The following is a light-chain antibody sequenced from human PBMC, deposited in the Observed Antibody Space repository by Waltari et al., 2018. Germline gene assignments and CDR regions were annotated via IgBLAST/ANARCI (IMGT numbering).Light chain of an antibody. Sequence: NVLTQSPGTVSLSPGERATISCRASQTVSDSYLAWYQHQPGQAPRLLIYGASSRATGIPDRFSGSGSGTDFTLTISRLEPEDSAVYFCHLYGSGRTFGGGTKVEIK. V-gene: IGKV3-20*01. CDR2: GAS. CDR3: HLYGSGRT. J-gene: IGKJ4*01. CDR1: QTVSDSY.